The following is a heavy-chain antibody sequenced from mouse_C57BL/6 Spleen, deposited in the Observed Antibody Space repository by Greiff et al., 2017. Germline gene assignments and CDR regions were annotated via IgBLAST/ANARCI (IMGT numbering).Heavy chain of an antibody. CDR3: ARADRGYYFDY. D-gene: IGHD3-2*01. V-gene: IGHV5-6*01. J-gene: IGHJ2*01. Sequence: EVKLVESGGDLVKPGGSLKLSCAASGFTFSSYGMSWVRQTPDKRLEWVATISSGGSYTYYPDSVKGRFTISRDNAKNTLYLQMSSLKSEDTAMYYCARADRGYYFDYWGQGTTLTVSS. CDR1: GFTFSSYG. CDR2: ISSGGSYT.